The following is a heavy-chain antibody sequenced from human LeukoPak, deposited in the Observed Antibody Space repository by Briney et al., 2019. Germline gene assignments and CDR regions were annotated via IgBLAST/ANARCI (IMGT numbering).Heavy chain of an antibody. CDR1: GGSISRYY. D-gene: IGHD3-9*01. CDR3: ARDYDILTGYSQLDY. CDR2: IYTSGRT. Sequence: SETLSLTCTVSGGSISRYYRSCIRQPAGMGMEWIGRIYTSGRTNYNPSLKSRVTMSVDTSKNQFSLKLSSVTAAHTAVYYCARDYDILTGYSQLDYWGQGTLVTVSS. V-gene: IGHV4-4*07. J-gene: IGHJ4*02.